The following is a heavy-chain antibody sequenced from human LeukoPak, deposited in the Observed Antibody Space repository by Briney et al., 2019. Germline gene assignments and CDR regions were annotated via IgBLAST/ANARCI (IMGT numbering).Heavy chain of an antibody. CDR3: ARAHRVRAVGGYESNWFDP. D-gene: IGHD6-19*01. V-gene: IGHV4-30-2*01. CDR2: IYHSGST. J-gene: IGHJ5*02. CDR1: GGSISSGGYS. Sequence: PSETLSLTCAVSGGSISSGGYSWSWIRQPPGKGLEWIGYIYHSGSTYYNPSLKSRVTISVDRSKNQFSLKLSSVTAADTAVYYCARAHRVRAVGGYESNWFDPWGQGTLVTVSS.